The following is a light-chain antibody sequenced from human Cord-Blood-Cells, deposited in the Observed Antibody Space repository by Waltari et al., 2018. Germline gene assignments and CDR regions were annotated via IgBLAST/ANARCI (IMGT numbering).Light chain of an antibody. CDR1: QSVLYSSNNKNY. V-gene: IGKV4-1*01. CDR3: QQYYSTPWT. CDR2: WAS. J-gene: IGKJ1*01. Sequence: DIVMTQSPDSLAVSLGERATINCKSSQSVLYSSNNKNYLAWYQQKPGQPHKLLIYWASTRKCGVPDRFSGSGSGTDFTLTISSLQAEDVAVYYCQQYYSTPWTFGQGTKVEIK.